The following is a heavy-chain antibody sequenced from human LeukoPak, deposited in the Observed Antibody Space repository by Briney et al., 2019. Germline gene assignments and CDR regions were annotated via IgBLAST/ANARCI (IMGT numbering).Heavy chain of an antibody. CDR2: ISYDGSNK. D-gene: IGHD5-12*01. J-gene: IGHJ3*02. Sequence: GRSLRLSCAASGFTFSSYGIHWVRQAPGKGPEWVAVISYDGSNKYYADSVKGRFTISRDNSKNTLYLQMNSLRAEDTAVYYCAKGISGYAHDAFDIWGQGTIVTVSS. CDR1: GFTFSSYG. V-gene: IGHV3-30*18. CDR3: AKGISGYAHDAFDI.